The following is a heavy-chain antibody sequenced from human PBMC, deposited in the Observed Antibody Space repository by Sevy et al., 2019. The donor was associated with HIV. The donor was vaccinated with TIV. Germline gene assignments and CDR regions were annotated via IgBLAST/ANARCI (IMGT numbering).Heavy chain of an antibody. CDR2: IQYHGGNQ. V-gene: IGHV3-30*02. Sequence: GGSLRLSCAAXGFTFSSYGMHWVRQAPGKGLEWVTFIQYHGGNQYYADSVKGRFTISRDNSKNTLYLQMDSLRPEDTALYYCAKDAAWTGXAASDSLSTYHYLDVXXXGATVTVSS. CDR1: GFTFSSYG. D-gene: IGHD6-13*01. J-gene: IGHJ6*03. CDR3: AKDAAWTGXAASDSLSTYHYLDV.